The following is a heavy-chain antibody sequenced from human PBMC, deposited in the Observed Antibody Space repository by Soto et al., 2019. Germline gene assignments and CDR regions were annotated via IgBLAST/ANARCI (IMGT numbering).Heavy chain of an antibody. J-gene: IGHJ4*02. CDR2: IDTSGTKI. V-gene: IGHV3-11*01. D-gene: IGHD3-3*01. Sequence: QVQLVESGGDLVKPGGSLRLSCAASGYTFSDYYMSWIRQAPGQGLEWISYIDTSGTKIYYADSVKGRFTITRDNAKNSLYLEMNSLRDEATAVYYCTSHYDIWSGYLSPVDYWCEGALVSVSS. CDR1: GYTFSDYY. CDR3: TSHYDIWSGYLSPVDY.